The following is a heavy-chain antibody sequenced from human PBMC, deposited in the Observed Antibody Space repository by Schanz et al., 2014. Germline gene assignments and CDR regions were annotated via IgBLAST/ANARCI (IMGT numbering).Heavy chain of an antibody. CDR1: GGSVSSGGDY. D-gene: IGHD4-17*01. V-gene: IGHV4-31*03. CDR3: ARDRGHGDLPGDI. Sequence: QVQLQESGPGLVKPSQTLSLTCTVSGGSVSSGGDYWSWIRQHPGKGLEWIGFISYSGSTYYNPSLKSRVTISVDTSKNQFSLNLSSATAADTSVYYCARDRGHGDLPGDIRGQGTMVNVSA. CDR2: ISYSGST. J-gene: IGHJ3*02.